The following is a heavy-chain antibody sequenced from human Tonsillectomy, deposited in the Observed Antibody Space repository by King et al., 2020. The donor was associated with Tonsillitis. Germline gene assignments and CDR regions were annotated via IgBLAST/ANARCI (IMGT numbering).Heavy chain of an antibody. CDR2: IKEDGSGK. CDR1: GFTFSSNW. J-gene: IGHJ4*02. Sequence: VQLVESGGGLVQPGGSLRLSCGASGFTFSSNWMSWARQAPGKGLEWVASIKEDGSGKYYVDSVKGRFTISRDNAKSLLYLQMNSLRAEDTAVYYCGRSQYMSSSGYWGQGTLVTVSS. D-gene: IGHD3-10*01. CDR3: GRSQYMSSSGY. V-gene: IGHV3-7*03.